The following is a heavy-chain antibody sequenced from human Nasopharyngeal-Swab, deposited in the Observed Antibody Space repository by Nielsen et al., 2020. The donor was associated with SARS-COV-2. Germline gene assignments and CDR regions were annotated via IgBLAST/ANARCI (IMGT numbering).Heavy chain of an antibody. D-gene: IGHD6-19*01. Sequence: GESLKISCAASGFTFSTYAMNWVRRAPGKGLEWVSSISGSGATTYYADSVKGRVTISRDNSKNTLYLQVSSLSAEDTAMYYCAKGGGWLYYFDFWGQGTLVTVSS. J-gene: IGHJ4*02. V-gene: IGHV3-23*01. CDR3: AKGGGWLYYFDF. CDR2: ISGSGATT. CDR1: GFTFSTYA.